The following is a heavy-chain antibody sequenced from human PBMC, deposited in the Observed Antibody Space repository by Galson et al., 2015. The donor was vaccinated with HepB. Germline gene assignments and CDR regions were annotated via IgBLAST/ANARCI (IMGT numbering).Heavy chain of an antibody. Sequence: TLSLTCAVSGGSISSGGYSWSWIRQPPGKGLEWIGYIYYSGSTYYNPSLKSRVTISVDTSKNQFSLKLSSVTAADTAVYYCARGVVDYDSSTSTGRLDYWGQGTLATVSS. D-gene: IGHD3-22*01. CDR3: ARGVVDYDSSTSTGRLDY. CDR2: IYYSGST. CDR1: GGSISSGGYS. V-gene: IGHV4-30-4*07. J-gene: IGHJ4*02.